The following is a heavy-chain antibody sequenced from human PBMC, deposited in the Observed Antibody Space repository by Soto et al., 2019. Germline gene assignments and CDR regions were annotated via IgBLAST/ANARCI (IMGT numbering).Heavy chain of an antibody. J-gene: IGHJ6*02. Sequence: GESLKISCAASGFTFSSYAMSWVRQAPGKGLEWVSAISGSGGSTYYADPVKGRFTISRDNSKNTLYLQMNSLRAEDTAVYYCSKFEFWSGYFHYYYYYGMDVWGQGTTVTVSS. CDR2: ISGSGGST. CDR1: GFTFSSYA. V-gene: IGHV3-23*01. CDR3: SKFEFWSGYFHYYYYYGMDV. D-gene: IGHD3-3*01.